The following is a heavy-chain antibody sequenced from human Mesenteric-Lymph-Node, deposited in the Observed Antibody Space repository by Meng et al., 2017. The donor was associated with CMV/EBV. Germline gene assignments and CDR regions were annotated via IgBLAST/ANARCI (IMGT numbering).Heavy chain of an antibody. CDR1: GYTFTNHN. J-gene: IGHJ3*02. Sequence: ASVKVSCKTSGYTFTNHNMHWVRQAPGQGLEWMGWIRPNNGGAIYAQKFQGRVTMTRDTSISTAYMDLSRLTSDDTALYYCARSYPTAYDAFDIWGQGTMVTVSS. CDR3: ARSYPTAYDAFDI. V-gene: IGHV1-2*02. CDR2: IRPNNGGA.